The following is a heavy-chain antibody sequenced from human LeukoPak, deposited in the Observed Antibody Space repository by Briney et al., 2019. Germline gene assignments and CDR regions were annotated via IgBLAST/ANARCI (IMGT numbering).Heavy chain of an antibody. V-gene: IGHV3-23*01. J-gene: IGHJ3*02. CDR3: AKEWQQRDAFDI. Sequence: PGGSLRLSCAASGFTFSSYAMSWVRQAPGKGLEWVSAISGSGGSTYYADSVKGRFTVSRDNSKNTLYLQMNSPRAEDTAVYYCAKEWQQRDAFDIWGQGTMVTVSS. CDR2: ISGSGGST. CDR1: GFTFSSYA. D-gene: IGHD6-13*01.